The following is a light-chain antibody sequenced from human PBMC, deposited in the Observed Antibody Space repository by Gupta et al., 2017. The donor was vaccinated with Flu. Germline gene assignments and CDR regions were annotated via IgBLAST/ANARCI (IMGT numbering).Light chain of an antibody. V-gene: IGLV2-14*03. J-gene: IGLJ3*02. CDR3: SSYTTNDTLV. Sequence: NSDVGDFNFVSWYQHFPAMAPRLMIFDVSNRPSGISHRFSGSKSGYTASLTISGLQAEDEAEYFCSSYTTNDTLVFGGGTKLTVL. CDR1: NSDVGDFNF. CDR2: DVS.